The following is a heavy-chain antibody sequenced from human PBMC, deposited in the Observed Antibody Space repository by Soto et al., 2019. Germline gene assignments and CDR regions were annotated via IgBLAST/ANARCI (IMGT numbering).Heavy chain of an antibody. CDR1: GFTVSSNY. J-gene: IGHJ6*02. V-gene: IGHV3-53*01. D-gene: IGHD2-15*01. Sequence: GGSLRLSCAASGFTVSSNYMSWVRQAPGKGLEWVSVIYSGGSTYYADSVKGRFTISRDNSKNTLYLQMNSLRAEDTAVYYCARDRVVAATYYYYYGMDVWGQGTTVTVSS. CDR2: IYSGGST. CDR3: ARDRVVAATYYYYYGMDV.